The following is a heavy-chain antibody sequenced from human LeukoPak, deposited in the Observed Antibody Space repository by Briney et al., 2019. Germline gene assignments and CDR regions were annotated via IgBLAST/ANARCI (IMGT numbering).Heavy chain of an antibody. CDR1: GGSISSGGYY. CDR3: ARDGSGWYDY. Sequence: SETLSLTCTVSGGSISSGGYYWSWIRQHPGKGLEWIGYIYYSGSTYYNPSLKSRVTISVDTSKNQFSLRLSSVPAADTAVYYCARDGSGWYDYWGQGTLVTVSS. CDR2: IYYSGST. V-gene: IGHV4-31*03. D-gene: IGHD6-19*01. J-gene: IGHJ4*02.